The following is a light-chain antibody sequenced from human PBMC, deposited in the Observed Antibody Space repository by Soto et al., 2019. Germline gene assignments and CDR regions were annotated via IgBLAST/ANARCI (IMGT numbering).Light chain of an antibody. Sequence: EIVMTQSPATLSVSPGERATLSCRASQGVTSDLAWYQHKPGQVPRLLIYGASTGATGIPARFSGSGSGTEFTLTINSLQSEDFAIYYGQQYNSWPITFGGGTKVEI. CDR3: QQYNSWPIT. CDR2: GAS. V-gene: IGKV3-15*01. CDR1: QGVTSD. J-gene: IGKJ4*01.